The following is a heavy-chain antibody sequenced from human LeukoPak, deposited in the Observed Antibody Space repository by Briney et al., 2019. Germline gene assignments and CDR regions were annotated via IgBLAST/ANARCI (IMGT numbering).Heavy chain of an antibody. V-gene: IGHV3-38-3*01. CDR1: GFTVSSNE. D-gene: IGHD2-2*01. CDR2: ISGGST. Sequence: GGSLRLYCAASGFTVSSNEMSWVRQAPGKGLEWVSSISGGSTYYADSRKGRFTISRDNSKNTLHLQMNSLRAEDTAVYYCASNFWPLALGYCSSTSCRASDYWGQGTLVTVSS. CDR3: ASNFWPLALGYCSSTSCRASDY. J-gene: IGHJ4*02.